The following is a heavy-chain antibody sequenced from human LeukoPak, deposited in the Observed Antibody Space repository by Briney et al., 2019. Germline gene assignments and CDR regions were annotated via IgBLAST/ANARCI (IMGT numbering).Heavy chain of an antibody. CDR1: GYTFSTYW. V-gene: IGHV5-51*01. CDR2: IYPGDSDT. Sequence: GESLKISCQGSGYTFSTYWIAWVRQKPGKGLDWMGIIYPGDSDTTYSPSFQGQVIISADKSVSTAYLQWSSLKASDTAMYYCVRHDTDYDILTGSHRNWFDPWGQGTLVTVSS. J-gene: IGHJ5*02. D-gene: IGHD3-9*01. CDR3: VRHDTDYDILTGSHRNWFDP.